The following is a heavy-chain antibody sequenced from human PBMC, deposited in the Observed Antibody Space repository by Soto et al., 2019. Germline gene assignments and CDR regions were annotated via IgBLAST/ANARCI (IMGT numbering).Heavy chain of an antibody. V-gene: IGHV4-39*01. D-gene: IGHD4-4*01. CDR3: ARQNTVNTGRPESYYYYGMDV. CDR1: GGSISSSSYY. CDR2: IYYSGST. J-gene: IGHJ6*01. Sequence: SETLSLTCTVSGGSISSSSYYWGWIRQPPGKGLEWIGSIYYSGSTYYNPSLKSRVTISVDTSKNQFSLKLSSVTAADTAVYYCARQNTVNTGRPESYYYYGMDVWGQGTTVNVS.